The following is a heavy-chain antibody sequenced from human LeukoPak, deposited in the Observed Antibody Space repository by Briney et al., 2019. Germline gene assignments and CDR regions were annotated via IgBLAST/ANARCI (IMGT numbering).Heavy chain of an antibody. V-gene: IGHV3-48*01. Sequence: PGGSLRLSCAASGFTFSTYSMNWVRQAPGKGLEWVSYISSSSTIYYADSVKGRFTISRDNAKNSLYLQMNSLRAEDTAVYYCARDAYSSGWYPGYYYYMDVWGKGTTVTVSS. CDR1: GFTFSTYS. D-gene: IGHD6-19*01. CDR2: ISSSSTI. CDR3: ARDAYSSGWYPGYYYYMDV. J-gene: IGHJ6*03.